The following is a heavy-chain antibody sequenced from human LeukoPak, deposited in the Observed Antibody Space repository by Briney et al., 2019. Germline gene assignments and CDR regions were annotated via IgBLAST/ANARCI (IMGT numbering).Heavy chain of an antibody. V-gene: IGHV4-39*01. Sequence: PSETLSLTCTVSGGSISSSSYYWGWIRQPPGKGLEWIGSIYYSGSTYYNPSLKSRVTISVDTSKNQFSLKLSSVTAADTAVYYCASLAGEGGPYPALVDYWGRGTLVTVSS. CDR1: GGSISSSSYY. CDR2: IYYSGST. CDR3: ASLAGEGGPYPALVDY. D-gene: IGHD6-19*01. J-gene: IGHJ4*02.